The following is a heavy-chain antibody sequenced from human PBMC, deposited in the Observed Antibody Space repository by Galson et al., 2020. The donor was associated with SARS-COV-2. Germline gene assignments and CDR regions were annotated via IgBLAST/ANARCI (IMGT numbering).Heavy chain of an antibody. J-gene: IGHJ4*02. CDR1: GFTFSSYA. CDR2: ISSNGGST. Sequence: ESLQISCSASGFTFSSYAMHWVRQAPGKGLEYVSAISSNGGSTYYADSVKGRFTISRDNSKNTLYLQMSSLRAEDPAVYYCVKGYYDSGGWGQGTLVTVSS. CDR3: VKGYYDSGG. V-gene: IGHV3-64D*08. D-gene: IGHD3-22*01.